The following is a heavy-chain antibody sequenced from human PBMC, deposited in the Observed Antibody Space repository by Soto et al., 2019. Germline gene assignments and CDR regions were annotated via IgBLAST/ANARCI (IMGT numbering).Heavy chain of an antibody. D-gene: IGHD3-3*01. CDR2: IYYSGST. J-gene: IGHJ6*03. Sequence: SETLSLTCTVSGGSISSGGYYWSWIRQDPGKGLEWIGYIYYSGSTYYNPSLKSRVTISLDTSKNQFSVKLSSVTAADTAVYYCARGRTETIFGVVTVTYYYYMDVWGKGTTVTISS. V-gene: IGHV4-31*03. CDR1: GGSISSGGYY. CDR3: ARGRTETIFGVVTVTYYYYMDV.